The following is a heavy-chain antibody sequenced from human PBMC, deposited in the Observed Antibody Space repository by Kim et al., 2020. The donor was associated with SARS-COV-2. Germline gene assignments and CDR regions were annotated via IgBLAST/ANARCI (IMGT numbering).Heavy chain of an antibody. CDR3: ARDPPIFGSWYVESDFSMDV. CDR2: ISYDGSNK. V-gene: IGHV3-30*04. D-gene: IGHD6-13*01. Sequence: GGSLRLSCAASGFTFSSYAMHWVRQAPGKGLEWVAVISYDGSNKYYADSVKGRFTISRDNSKNTLYLQMNSLRAEDTAVYYCARDPPIFGSWYVESDFSMDVWGQGTTVTVSS. J-gene: IGHJ6*02. CDR1: GFTFSSYA.